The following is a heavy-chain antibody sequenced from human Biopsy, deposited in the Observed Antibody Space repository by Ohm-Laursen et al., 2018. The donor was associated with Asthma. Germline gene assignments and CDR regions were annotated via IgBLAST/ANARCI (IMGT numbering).Heavy chain of an antibody. CDR3: ARTYYDFLTGQVKDVFGV. D-gene: IGHD3-9*01. CDR2: VNTGNGDT. CDR1: GYNFISFA. Sequence: SPVKVSCKASGYNFISFAIHWVRQAPGQRLEWMGWVNTGNGDTKYSQKFQGRVTITRDTSASTAYMELRSLRSEDAATYYCARTYYDFLTGQVKDVFGVWGQGTMVTVSS. J-gene: IGHJ3*01. V-gene: IGHV1-3*04.